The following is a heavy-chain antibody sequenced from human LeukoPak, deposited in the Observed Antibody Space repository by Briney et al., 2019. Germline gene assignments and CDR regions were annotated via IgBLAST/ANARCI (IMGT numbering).Heavy chain of an antibody. J-gene: IGHJ4*02. Sequence: GGSLRLSCAASGFTFSDYYMSWIRQAPGKGLEWVSYISSSSSYTNYADSVKGRFTISRVNAKNSLYLQMNSLRAEDTAVYYCARDSPWSVRYFDYWGQGTLVTVSS. CDR3: ARDSPWSVRYFDY. D-gene: IGHD2-8*01. CDR2: ISSSSSYT. CDR1: GFTFSDYY. V-gene: IGHV3-11*06.